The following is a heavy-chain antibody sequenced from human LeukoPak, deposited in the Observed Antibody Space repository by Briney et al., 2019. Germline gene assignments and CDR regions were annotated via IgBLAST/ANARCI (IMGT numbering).Heavy chain of an antibody. CDR2: VYYTGST. CDR1: GGSIRNYNNY. Sequence: SETLSLTCIVSGGSIRNYNNYWGWIRQPPGKGLEWIGSVYYTGSTYYNPSLQSRITASVATSKNQFSLKLSSVTAADTGVYFCARQQSDTSLFDPWGQGTLVTVSS. D-gene: IGHD2-21*02. V-gene: IGHV4-39*01. J-gene: IGHJ5*02. CDR3: ARQQSDTSLFDP.